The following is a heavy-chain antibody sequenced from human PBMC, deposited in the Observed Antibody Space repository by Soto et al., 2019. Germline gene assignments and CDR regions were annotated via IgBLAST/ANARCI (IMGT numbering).Heavy chain of an antibody. Sequence: VASVKVSCKASGYTFTSYGISWVRQAPGQGLEWMGWISAYNGNTNYAQKLQGRVTMTTDTSTSTAYMELRSLRSDDTAVYYCARIVGATWGGYYFEYWGEGTLVTVSS. J-gene: IGHJ4*02. CDR1: GYTFTSYG. CDR3: ARIVGATWGGYYFEY. V-gene: IGHV1-18*04. D-gene: IGHD1-26*01. CDR2: ISAYNGNT.